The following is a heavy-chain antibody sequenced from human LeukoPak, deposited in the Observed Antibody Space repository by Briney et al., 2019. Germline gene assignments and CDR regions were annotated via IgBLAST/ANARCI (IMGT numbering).Heavy chain of an antibody. Sequence: GGSLRLSCVASGFNFSKNDMHWVRQTTERGLEWVSAICVGGDTYYADPVKGRFTISRENGKNSVYLQMNSLRAGDTALYFCAKAFDYNGLRGEGGSFDCWGQGALVTVSS. CDR3: AKAFDYNGLRGEGGSFDC. D-gene: IGHD4-11*01. CDR2: ICVGGDT. V-gene: IGHV3-13*01. J-gene: IGHJ4*02. CDR1: GFNFSKND.